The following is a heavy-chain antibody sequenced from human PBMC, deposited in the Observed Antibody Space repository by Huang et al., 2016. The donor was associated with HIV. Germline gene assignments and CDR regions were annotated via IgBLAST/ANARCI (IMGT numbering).Heavy chain of an antibody. CDR3: ARDSPLLGVVIVVVPTAPNAFDI. V-gene: IGHV1-18*01. CDR1: GYTFTSFG. CDR2: SRASNGAK. J-gene: IGHJ3*02. D-gene: IGHD2-2*01. Sequence: QVQLVQSGVEVKKPGASVKVSCKASGYTFTSFGISWVRQAPGQGLEWMGVSRASNGAKKNEQNVQGRVTMTTDTSTSTAYMELRSLRSDDTAVYYCARDSPLLGVVIVVVPTAPNAFDIWGQGTMVTVSS.